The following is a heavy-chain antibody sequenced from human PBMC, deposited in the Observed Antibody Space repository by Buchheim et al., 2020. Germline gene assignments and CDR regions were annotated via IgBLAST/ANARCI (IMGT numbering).Heavy chain of an antibody. J-gene: IGHJ4*02. D-gene: IGHD3-3*01. CDR2: MFSSENI. Sequence: QLQLHESGPGLVKPSETLSLTCTVSGVSISSGRDYWGWIRQPPGKGLEWIGSMFSSENIYYSPSLKSRGTISVDTSKNQFSLRLSSVTAADTAVYYCARVAPYYDFWSGYSGFDYWGQGTL. V-gene: IGHV4-39*07. CDR3: ARVAPYYDFWSGYSGFDY. CDR1: GVSISSGRDY.